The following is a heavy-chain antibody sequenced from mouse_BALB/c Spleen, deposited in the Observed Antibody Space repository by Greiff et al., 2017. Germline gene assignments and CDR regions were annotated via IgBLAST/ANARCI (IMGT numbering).Heavy chain of an antibody. V-gene: IGHV5-6-5*01. CDR3: ARATVVGFDY. CDR1: GFTFSSYA. J-gene: IGHJ2*01. D-gene: IGHD1-1*01. Sequence: EVQVVESGGGLVKPGGSLKLSCAASGFTFSSYAMSWVRQTPEKRLEWVASISSGGSTYYPDSVKGRFTISRDNARNILYLQMSSLRSEDTAMYYCARATVVGFDYWGQGTTLTVSS. CDR2: ISSGGST.